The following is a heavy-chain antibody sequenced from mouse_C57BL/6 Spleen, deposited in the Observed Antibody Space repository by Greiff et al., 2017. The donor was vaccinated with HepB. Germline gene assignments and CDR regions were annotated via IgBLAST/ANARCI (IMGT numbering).Heavy chain of an antibody. Sequence: QVQLQQPGAELVKPGASVKLSCKASGYTFTSYWMHWVKQRPGQGLEWIGMIHPNSGSTKYNEKFKSKATLTVDKSSSTAYMQLSSLTSEDSAVYYCARWSDGGFAYWGQVTLVTVSA. V-gene: IGHV1-64*01. D-gene: IGHD2-13*01. J-gene: IGHJ3*01. CDR1: GYTFTSYW. CDR2: IHPNSGST. CDR3: ARWSDGGFAY.